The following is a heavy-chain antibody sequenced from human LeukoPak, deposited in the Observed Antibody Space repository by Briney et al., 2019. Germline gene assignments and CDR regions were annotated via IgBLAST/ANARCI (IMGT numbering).Heavy chain of an antibody. V-gene: IGHV1-46*01. CDR1: GYTFTSYA. CDR3: AREGVAGTGLDY. CDR2: INPSGGT. Sequence: ASVKVSCKASGYTFTSYAMNWVRQAPGQGLEWMGIINPSGGTSYAQKLQGRITMTRDTSTSTLLMELSSLRSEDTAVYYCAREGVAGTGLDYWGQGTLVTVSS. D-gene: IGHD6-13*01. J-gene: IGHJ4*02.